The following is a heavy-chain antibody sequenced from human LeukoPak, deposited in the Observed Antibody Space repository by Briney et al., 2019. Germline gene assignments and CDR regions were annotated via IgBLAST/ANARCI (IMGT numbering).Heavy chain of an antibody. CDR3: ASHYGSGSNSWLDP. D-gene: IGHD3-10*01. Sequence: PGGSLRLSCAASGFTFSNYWMSWVRHTPGKGLEWVSAISGSGDATFYADSVQGRFTISRDNSNNTLYLQMNSLRAEDTAVYYCASHYGSGSNSWLDPWGQGTLVTVSS. V-gene: IGHV3-23*01. J-gene: IGHJ5*02. CDR1: GFTFSNYW. CDR2: ISGSGDAT.